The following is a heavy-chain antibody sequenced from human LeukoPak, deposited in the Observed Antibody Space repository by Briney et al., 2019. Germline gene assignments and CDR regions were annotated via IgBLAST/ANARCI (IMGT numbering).Heavy chain of an antibody. CDR2: IKQDGSEK. J-gene: IGHJ6*02. V-gene: IGHV3-7*01. CDR1: GFTFSSYG. D-gene: IGHD2-15*01. CDR3: ARDPPRYCSGGSCYYYGMDV. Sequence: QPGGSLRLSCAASGFTFSSYGVHWVRQAPGKGLEWVANIKQDGSEKYYVDSVKGRFTISRDNAKNSLYLQMNSLRAEDTAVYYCARDPPRYCSGGSCYYYGMDVWGQGTTVTVSS.